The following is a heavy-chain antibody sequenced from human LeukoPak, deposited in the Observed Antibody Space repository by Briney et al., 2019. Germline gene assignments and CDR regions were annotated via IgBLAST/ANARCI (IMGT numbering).Heavy chain of an antibody. Sequence: PSETLSLTCTVSGGSISSYYWSWIRQPPGKGLEWIGYIYYSGSTNYNPSLKSRVTISVDTSKNQFSLKLSSVTAADTAVYYCARIQPFYYYYMDVWGKGTTVTVSS. CDR1: GGSISSYY. V-gene: IGHV4-59*01. CDR2: IYYSGST. CDR3: ARIQPFYYYYMDV. J-gene: IGHJ6*03.